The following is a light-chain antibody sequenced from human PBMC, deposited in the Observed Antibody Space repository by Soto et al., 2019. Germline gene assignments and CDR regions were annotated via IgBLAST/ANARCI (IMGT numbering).Light chain of an antibody. CDR1: QSINSN. J-gene: IGKJ1*01. CDR3: QQYKNWWT. Sequence: VMTQSPATLSVSPGERATLSCTASQSINSNLAWYQQRPGQAPRLLIYGASTRATGIPARFSGSGSGTELTLTISSLQSEDFAVYYCQQYKNWWTFGQGTKVDIK. CDR2: GAS. V-gene: IGKV3-15*01.